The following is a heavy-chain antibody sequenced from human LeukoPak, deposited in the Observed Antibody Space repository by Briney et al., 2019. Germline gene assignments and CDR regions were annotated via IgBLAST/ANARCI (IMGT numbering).Heavy chain of an antibody. CDR3: ARARSLYYFDY. D-gene: IGHD3-10*01. J-gene: IGHJ4*02. V-gene: IGHV4-59*01. CDR1: GGSISSYY. CDR2: IYYSGST. Sequence: NPSETLSLTCTVSGGSISSYYWSWIRQPPGKGLEWIGYIYYSGSTNYNPSLKSRVTISVDTSKNQFSLKLSSVTAADTAVYYCARARSLYYFDYWGQGTLVTVSS.